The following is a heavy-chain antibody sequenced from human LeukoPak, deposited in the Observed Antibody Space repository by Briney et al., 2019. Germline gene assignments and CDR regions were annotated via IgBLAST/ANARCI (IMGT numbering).Heavy chain of an antibody. V-gene: IGHV3-53*01. Sequence: GGFLRLSCAASGFTVSSNYMSWVRQAPGKGLEWVSVIYSGGSTYYADSVKGRFTISRDNSKNTLYLQMNSLRAEDTAVYYCARGQEPDDAFDIWGQGTMVTVSS. J-gene: IGHJ3*02. CDR1: GFTVSSNY. CDR3: ARGQEPDDAFDI. D-gene: IGHD1-14*01. CDR2: IYSGGST.